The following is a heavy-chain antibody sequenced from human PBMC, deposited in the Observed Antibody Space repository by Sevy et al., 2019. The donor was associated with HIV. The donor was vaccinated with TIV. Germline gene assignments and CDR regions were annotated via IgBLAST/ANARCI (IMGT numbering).Heavy chain of an antibody. J-gene: IGHJ6*02. V-gene: IGHV3-53*01. D-gene: IGHD2-15*01. CDR2: PHSGGKI. CDR3: AREDIVLGEDNYYGIDV. CDR1: GFRVSSNY. Sequence: GGSLRLSCAASGFRVSSNYMSWVRLAPGKGPEWVSDPHSGGKISDADSVHGRFTISRDNSKNTLYLQMNSLRAEDTAVYYCAREDIVLGEDNYYGIDVWGQGTTVTVSS.